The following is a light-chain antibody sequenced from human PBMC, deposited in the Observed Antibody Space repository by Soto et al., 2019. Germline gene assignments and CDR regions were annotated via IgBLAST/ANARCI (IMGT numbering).Light chain of an antibody. Sequence: EIVLTQSPGTLSLSPGERATLSCRASQSVSSSYLAWYQQKPGQAPRLLIYGVSSRATGIPDRFSGSGSGTDFTLTISRLEPEDFAVYYCQQYGSSPRTFGPGTKVEIK. J-gene: IGKJ1*01. V-gene: IGKV3-20*01. CDR3: QQYGSSPRT. CDR2: GVS. CDR1: QSVSSSY.